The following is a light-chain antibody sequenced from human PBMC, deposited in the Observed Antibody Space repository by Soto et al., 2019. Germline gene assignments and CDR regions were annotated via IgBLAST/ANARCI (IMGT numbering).Light chain of an antibody. CDR1: QSVSSSY. CDR2: GAS. CDR3: QQYGSSAWT. J-gene: IGKJ1*01. V-gene: IGKV3-20*01. Sequence: IVLTQSPGTLSLSPGERATLSCRASQSVSSSYLAWCPQKPGQAPRLLIYGASSRATGIPDRFSGSGSEADFTLTISRLEPEDFAVYSCQQYGSSAWTFGQGTKVEIK.